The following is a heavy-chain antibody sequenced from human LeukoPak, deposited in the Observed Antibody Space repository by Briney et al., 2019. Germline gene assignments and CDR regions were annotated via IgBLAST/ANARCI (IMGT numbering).Heavy chain of an antibody. CDR3: ARGDFWSGDYTDAFDV. J-gene: IGHJ3*01. D-gene: IGHD3-3*01. V-gene: IGHV3-7*04. Sequence: GGSLRLSCAASGFTFNNYRMSWVRQAPGKGLECVANIKPDGSEQYCVDSVKGPFSISRDNVRNALYLQMNSLRVGDTALYYRARGDFWSGDYTDAFDVWGQGTMVTVSS. CDR2: IKPDGSEQ. CDR1: GFTFNNYR.